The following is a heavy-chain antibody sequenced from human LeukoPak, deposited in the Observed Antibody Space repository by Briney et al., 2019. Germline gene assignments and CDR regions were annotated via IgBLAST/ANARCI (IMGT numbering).Heavy chain of an antibody. CDR3: ARVNRWFDP. CDR2: IKEDGREK. J-gene: IGHJ5*02. CDR1: GFTFSSYW. Sequence: PGGSLRLSCAASGFTFSSYWMSWVRQAPGKGLEWVVNIKEDGREKYYVDSVKGRFTISRDNAKNSLYLEMNSLRAEDTAVYYCARVNRWFDPWGQGTLVTVSS. V-gene: IGHV3-7*01. D-gene: IGHD3-16*02.